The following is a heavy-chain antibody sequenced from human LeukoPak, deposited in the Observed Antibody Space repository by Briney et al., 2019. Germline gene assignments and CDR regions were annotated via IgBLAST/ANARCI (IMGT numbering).Heavy chain of an antibody. CDR3: AKDSDGLLHYYGSGSPFDY. V-gene: IGHV3-23*01. CDR1: GFTFSSYA. D-gene: IGHD3-10*01. Sequence: GGSLRLSCAASGFTFSSYAMSWVRQAPGKGLEWVSAISGSGGSTYYADSVKGRFTISRDNSKNTLYLQMNSLRAEDTAVYYCAKDSDGLLHYYGSGSPFDYWGQGTLVTVSS. CDR2: ISGSGGST. J-gene: IGHJ4*02.